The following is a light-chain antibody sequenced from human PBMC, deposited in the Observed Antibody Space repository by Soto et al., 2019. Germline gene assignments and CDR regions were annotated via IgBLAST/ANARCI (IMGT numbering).Light chain of an antibody. CDR3: CSYAGSSTVV. CDR1: STDVGGYNY. V-gene: IGLV2-14*01. J-gene: IGLJ2*01. CDR2: EVS. Sequence: QSALTQPASVSGSPGQSITISCTGTSTDVGGYNYVSWYQQHPGKAPKLMISEVSNRPSGVSNRFSGSKSGNTASLAISGLQAEDEADYYCCSYAGSSTVVFGGGTKLTVL.